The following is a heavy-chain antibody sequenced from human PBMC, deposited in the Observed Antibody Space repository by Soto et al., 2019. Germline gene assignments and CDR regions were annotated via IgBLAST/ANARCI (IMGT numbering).Heavy chain of an antibody. CDR1: GDSISSYY. D-gene: IGHD4-17*01. Sequence: SETLSLTCTVSGDSISSYYWSWIRQPPGKGLEWIGYIYYSGSTNYNPSLKSRVTISVDTSKNQFSLKLSSVTAADTAVYYCARSNGDYGDCWSQGTLVTVSS. CDR2: IYYSGST. J-gene: IGHJ4*02. CDR3: ARSNGDYGDC. V-gene: IGHV4-59*01.